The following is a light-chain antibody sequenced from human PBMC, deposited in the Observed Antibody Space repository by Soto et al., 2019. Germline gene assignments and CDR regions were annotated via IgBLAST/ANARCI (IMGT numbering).Light chain of an antibody. CDR1: QGIISY. V-gene: IGKV1-9*01. CDR2: GAS. Sequence: DIQLTQSPSFLSASVGDRDTITCRASQGIISYLAWYQQKPGKAPNLLIYGASTLQSGVPSRFSGSGSGTEFTLTISSLQPEDFATYYCQQLNSYPLTFGGGTKVEI. J-gene: IGKJ4*01. CDR3: QQLNSYPLT.